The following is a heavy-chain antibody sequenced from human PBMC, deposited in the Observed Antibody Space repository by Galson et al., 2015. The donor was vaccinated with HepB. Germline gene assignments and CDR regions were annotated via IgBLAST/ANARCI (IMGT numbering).Heavy chain of an antibody. CDR1: GFTFSGSA. CDR3: TRHQSYYDSSGYFASDI. J-gene: IGHJ3*02. D-gene: IGHD3-22*01. V-gene: IGHV3-73*01. CDR2: IRSKANSYAT. Sequence: LRLSCAASGFTFSGSAMHWVRQASGKGLEWVGRIRSKANSYATAYAASVKGRFTISRDDSKNTAYLQMNSLKTEDTAVYYCTRHQSYYDSSGYFASDIWGQGTMVTVSS.